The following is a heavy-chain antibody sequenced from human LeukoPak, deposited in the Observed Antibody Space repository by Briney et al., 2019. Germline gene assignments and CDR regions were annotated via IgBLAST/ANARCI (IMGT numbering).Heavy chain of an antibody. Sequence: ASVKVSCKASGYTFTSYGISWVRQAPGQGLEWMGWISAYNDNTNYAQKLQGRVTMTTDTITNTAYMELRSLRSDDTAVYYCARDDLHGDLDFDYWGQGTLVTVSS. J-gene: IGHJ4*02. CDR1: GYTFTSYG. D-gene: IGHD4-17*01. CDR3: ARDDLHGDLDFDY. CDR2: ISAYNDNT. V-gene: IGHV1-18*04.